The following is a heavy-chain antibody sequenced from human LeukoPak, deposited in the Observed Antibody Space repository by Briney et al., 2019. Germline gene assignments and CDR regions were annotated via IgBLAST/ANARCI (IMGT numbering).Heavy chain of an antibody. Sequence: GGSLRLSCLASGFAFSNYAMSWVRQAPGKGLEWVSGTGIRGDNTYYADSVKGRFTISRDNAKNSLYLQMNSLRAEDTAVYYCAREGRFWSGNMDVWGKGTTVTVSS. D-gene: IGHD3-3*01. CDR1: GFAFSNYA. V-gene: IGHV3-23*01. CDR2: TGIRGDNT. J-gene: IGHJ6*03. CDR3: AREGRFWSGNMDV.